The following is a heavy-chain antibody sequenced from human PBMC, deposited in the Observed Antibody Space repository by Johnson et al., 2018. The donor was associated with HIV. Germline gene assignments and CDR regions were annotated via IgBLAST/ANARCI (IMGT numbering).Heavy chain of an antibody. V-gene: IGHV3-9*01. CDR1: GFTFDDYA. Sequence: QLVESGGGLVQPGRSLRLSCAASGFTFDDYAMHWVRQAPGKGLEWVSGISWNSGSIGYADSVKGRFPISRDNAKNSLYLQMNSLRAEDTALYYCARDHSSSWTPGDAFDIWGQGTMVTVSS. CDR3: ARDHSSSWTPGDAFDI. CDR2: ISWNSGSI. D-gene: IGHD6-13*01. J-gene: IGHJ3*02.